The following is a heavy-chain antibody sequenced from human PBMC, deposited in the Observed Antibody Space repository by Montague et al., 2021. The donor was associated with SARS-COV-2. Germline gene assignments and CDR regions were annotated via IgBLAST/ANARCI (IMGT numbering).Heavy chain of an antibody. V-gene: IGHV3-21*01. Sequence: SLRLSCAASGFTFSKYSMNWVRQAPGKGLEWVSSISTSSLYIYYAASVKGRFTISRANAKNSLFLQMDSLRAEDTAVYYCARALSALYSVGVDSFDIWGQGTMVTVSS. CDR2: ISTSSLYI. CDR3: ARALSALYSVGVDSFDI. J-gene: IGHJ3*02. D-gene: IGHD5/OR15-5a*01. CDR1: GFTFSKYS.